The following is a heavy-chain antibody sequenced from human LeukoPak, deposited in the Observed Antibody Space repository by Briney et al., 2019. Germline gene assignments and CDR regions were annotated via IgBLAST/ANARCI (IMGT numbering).Heavy chain of an antibody. CDR2: IYYSGST. CDR3: ARDRYSYGSLDY. V-gene: IGHV4-39*07. D-gene: IGHD5-18*01. Sequence: SETLSLTCTVSGGDISSSSYYWGWIRQPPGKGLEWIGSIYYSGSTYYNPSLKSRVTISVDTSKNQFSLKLSSVTAADTAVYYCARDRYSYGSLDYWGQGTLVTVSS. CDR1: GGDISSSSYY. J-gene: IGHJ4*02.